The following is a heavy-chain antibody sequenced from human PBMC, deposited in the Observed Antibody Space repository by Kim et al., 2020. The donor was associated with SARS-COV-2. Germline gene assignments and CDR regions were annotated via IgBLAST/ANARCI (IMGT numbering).Heavy chain of an antibody. CDR3: ARARNSIAPDGTFFY. Sequence: DYVIGRLTISRDNGKNTLYLQMNCLRAEATAVYYCARARNSIAPDGTFFYWGQGTLVTVSS. D-gene: IGHD6-13*01. J-gene: IGHJ4*02. V-gene: IGHV3-74*01.